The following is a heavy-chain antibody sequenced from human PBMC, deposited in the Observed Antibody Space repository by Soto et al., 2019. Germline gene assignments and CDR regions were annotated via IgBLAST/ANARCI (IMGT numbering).Heavy chain of an antibody. CDR3: ARDRSTDFGLDV. Sequence: EVQLLESGGDLVQPGGSLRLSCVASGFTFSDYVMSWVRQVPGKGLEWVSSISDGGERTDYRDSVRGRFTISGDNARFTLHLQMNSLRVDDTAIYFCARDRSTDFGLDVWGQGTTVTVSS. J-gene: IGHJ6*02. V-gene: IGHV3-23*01. CDR1: GFTFSDYV. CDR2: ISDGGERT. D-gene: IGHD3-3*01.